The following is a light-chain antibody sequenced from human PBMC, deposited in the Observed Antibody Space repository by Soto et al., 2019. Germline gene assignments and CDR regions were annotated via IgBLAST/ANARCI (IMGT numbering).Light chain of an antibody. Sequence: DIQMTQSPSTLSASVGDRVTVTCRASQSISSWLAWYQQEAGQAPKFLLYKASTLERGVPSRFSGSGSGTEFTLTISSLQPDDFATYYCHQYNVSSGPFGQGARLDSK. V-gene: IGKV1-5*03. CDR2: KAS. CDR3: HQYNVSSGP. J-gene: IGKJ1*01. CDR1: QSISSW.